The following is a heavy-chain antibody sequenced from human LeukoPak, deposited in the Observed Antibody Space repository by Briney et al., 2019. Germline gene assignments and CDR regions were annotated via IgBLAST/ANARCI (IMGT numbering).Heavy chain of an antibody. J-gene: IGHJ4*02. Sequence: SETLSLTCTVSGGSISGYYWNWIRQPPGKGLEWIGYIYDSGSTSYNSSLKSRVTISADTSKNQFSLKLTSVTAADTAVYYCARDTRTGGVGDHWGQGTLVTVSS. V-gene: IGHV4-59*01. D-gene: IGHD2-2*01. CDR3: ARDTRTGGVGDH. CDR1: GGSISGYY. CDR2: IYDSGST.